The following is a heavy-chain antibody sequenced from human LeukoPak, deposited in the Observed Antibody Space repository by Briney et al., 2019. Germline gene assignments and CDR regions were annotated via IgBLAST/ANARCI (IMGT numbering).Heavy chain of an antibody. CDR2: INSDGSST. D-gene: IGHD2-2*01. J-gene: IGHJ4*02. V-gene: IGHV3-74*01. CDR1: GFIFSSYW. CDR3: ARDKDQLLLSIFDY. Sequence: GGSLRLSCATSGFIFSSYWMHWVRQAPGKGLVWVSGINSDGSSTSYADSVKGRFTISRDNAKNTLYLQMNSLRAEDTAVYYCARDKDQLLLSIFDYWGQGTLVTVSS.